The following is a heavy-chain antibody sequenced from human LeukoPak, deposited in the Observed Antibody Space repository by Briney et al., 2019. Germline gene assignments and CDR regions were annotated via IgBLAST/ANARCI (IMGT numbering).Heavy chain of an antibody. CDR2: IYYSGST. J-gene: IGHJ3*02. V-gene: IGHV4-39*07. D-gene: IGHD2-15*01. CDR3: ARLRRMYAFDI. CDR1: GGSISSSSYY. Sequence: SETLSLTCTVSGGSISSSSYYWGWIRQPPGKGLEWIGSIYYSGSTYYNPSLKSRVTISVDTSKNQFSLKLSSVTAADTAVYYCARLRRMYAFDIWGQGTMVTVSS.